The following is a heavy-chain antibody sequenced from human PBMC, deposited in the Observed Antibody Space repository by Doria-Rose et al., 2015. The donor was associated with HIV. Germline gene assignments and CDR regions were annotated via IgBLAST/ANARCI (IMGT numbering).Heavy chain of an antibody. CDR2: IFSDDER. J-gene: IGHJ4*02. Sequence: SGPVLVKPTETLTLTCTVSGVSLSSPGMGVSWIRQPPGKVLEWLANIFSDDERSYKTSLKSRLTISRCTSNSQVVLTMTDMDPVDTATYYCARIKSSRWYHKYYFDFWGQGTLVIVSA. CDR1: GVSLSSPGMG. V-gene: IGHV2-26*01. D-gene: IGHD6-13*01. CDR3: ARIKSSRWYHKYYFDF.